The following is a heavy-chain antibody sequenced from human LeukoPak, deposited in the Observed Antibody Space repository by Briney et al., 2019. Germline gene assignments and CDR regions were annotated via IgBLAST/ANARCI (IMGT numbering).Heavy chain of an antibody. Sequence: ASVKVSCKASGYTFTSYDISRVRQASGQGLEWMGWISGYNGNTNYAQKLQGIVTTTTDTSTSTAYMELRSLGSDDTAVYYCARGGGSSRVGLDNWGQGTLVTVSS. CDR3: ARGGGSSRVGLDN. D-gene: IGHD6-6*01. J-gene: IGHJ4*02. CDR2: ISGYNGNT. CDR1: GYTFTSYD. V-gene: IGHV1-18*01.